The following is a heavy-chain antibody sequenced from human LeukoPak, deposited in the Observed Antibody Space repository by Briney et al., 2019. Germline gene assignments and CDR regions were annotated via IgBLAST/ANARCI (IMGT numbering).Heavy chain of an antibody. Sequence: ASVKVSCKVSGYTLSELSMHWVRQAPGKGLEWMGNFDPDETIFAQKFQGRVTTTEDTSTNTAYMELSSLRSEDTAVYYCATGDDYGPHTDYWGQGTLVTVSS. CDR3: ATGDDYGPHTDY. CDR1: GYTLSELS. CDR2: FDPDET. J-gene: IGHJ4*02. D-gene: IGHD4-17*01. V-gene: IGHV1-24*01.